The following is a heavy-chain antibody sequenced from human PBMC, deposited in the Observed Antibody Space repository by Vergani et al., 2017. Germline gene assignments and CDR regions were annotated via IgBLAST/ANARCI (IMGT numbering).Heavy chain of an antibody. J-gene: IGHJ5*02. D-gene: IGHD6-13*01. V-gene: IGHV4-59*01. CDR2: IYYSGST. CDR1: GGSISSYY. CDR3: ARGRYSSSWNGWFDP. Sequence: QVQLQESGPGLVKPSETLSLTCTVSGGSISSYYWSWIRQPPGKGLEWIGYIYYSGSTNYNPSLKSRVTISVDTSKNQFSLKLSSVTAADTAVYYCARGRYSSSWNGWFDPWGQGTLVTVSS.